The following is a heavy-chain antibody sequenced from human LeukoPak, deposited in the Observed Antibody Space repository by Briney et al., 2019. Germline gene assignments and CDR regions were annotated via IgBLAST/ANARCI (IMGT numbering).Heavy chain of an antibody. CDR3: ARGGPPTIAAPPGGNWFDP. Sequence: ASVEVSCKASGYTFTGYYMHWVRQAPGQGLEWMGWINPNSGGTNYAQKFQGRVTMTRDTSISTAYMELSRLRSDDTAVYYCARGGPPTIAAPPGGNWFDPWGQGTLVTVSS. CDR1: GYTFTGYY. J-gene: IGHJ5*02. V-gene: IGHV1-2*02. D-gene: IGHD6-6*01. CDR2: INPNSGGT.